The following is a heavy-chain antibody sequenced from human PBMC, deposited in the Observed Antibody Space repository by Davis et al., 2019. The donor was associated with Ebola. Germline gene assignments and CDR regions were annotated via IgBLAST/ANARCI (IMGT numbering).Heavy chain of an antibody. CDR2: IYHSGST. Sequence: MPSETLSLTCTVSGGSISSSNWWSWVRQPPGKGLEWIGVIYHSGSTNYNPSLKSRVTISVDKSKNQFSLKLSSVTAADTAVYYCASSFGELLYHYGMDVWGQGTTVTVSS. CDR3: ASSFGELLYHYGMDV. CDR1: GGSISSSNW. V-gene: IGHV4-4*02. J-gene: IGHJ6*02. D-gene: IGHD3-10*01.